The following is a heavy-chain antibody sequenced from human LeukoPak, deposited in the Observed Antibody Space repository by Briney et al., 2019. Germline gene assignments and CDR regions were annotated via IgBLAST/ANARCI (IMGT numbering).Heavy chain of an antibody. CDR2: INHSGST. V-gene: IGHV4-34*01. Sequence: SETLSLTCAVYGGSFSGYYWSWIRHPPGKGMEWIGEINHSGSTNYNPSLKSRVTISVDTSKNQFSLELSSVTAADTAVYYCARVLLSDSSGYYGIDYWGQGTLVTVSS. D-gene: IGHD3-22*01. J-gene: IGHJ4*02. CDR3: ARVLLSDSSGYYGIDY. CDR1: GGSFSGYY.